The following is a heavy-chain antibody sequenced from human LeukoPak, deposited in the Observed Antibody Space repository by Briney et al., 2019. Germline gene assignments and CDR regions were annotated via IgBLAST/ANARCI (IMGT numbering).Heavy chain of an antibody. Sequence: GGSLRLSCAASGFTFSSYVMLWVRQAPGMGLEYVSSIDPDGETSYYANSVKGRFTISRDNSNNMLYLHMGSLTSEDMAVYYCAAQGGLTGAYDPWGQGTLVTVFS. CDR3: AAQGGLTGAYDP. D-gene: IGHD1-20*01. CDR1: GFTFSSYV. CDR2: IDPDGETS. J-gene: IGHJ5*02. V-gene: IGHV3-64*01.